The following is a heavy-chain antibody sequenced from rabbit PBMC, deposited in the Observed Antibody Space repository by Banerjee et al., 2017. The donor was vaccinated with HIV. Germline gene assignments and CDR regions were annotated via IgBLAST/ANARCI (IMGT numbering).Heavy chain of an antibody. D-gene: IGHD4-1*01. CDR2: INTSSGNT. CDR1: GFIISSYS. CDR3: ARDLAGVIGWNFNL. J-gene: IGHJ4*01. V-gene: IGHV1S45*01. Sequence: QEQLEESGGDLVQPEGSLTLTCTASGFIISSYSMGWVRQAPGKGLEWIACINTSSGNTVYASWAKGRFTISKTSSTTVTLQMTSLTAADTATYFCARDLAGVIGWNFNLWGPGTLVTVS.